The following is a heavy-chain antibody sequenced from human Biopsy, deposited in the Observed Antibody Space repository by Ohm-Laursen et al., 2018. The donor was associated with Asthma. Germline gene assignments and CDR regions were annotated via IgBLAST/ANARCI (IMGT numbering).Heavy chain of an antibody. CDR1: GYNFISFA. J-gene: IGHJ3*01. CDR2: VNTGNGDT. D-gene: IGHD3-9*01. CDR3: ARTYYDFLTGQVKDVFGV. Sequence: SSVKVSCKASGYNFISFAIHWVRQAPGQRLEWIRWVNTGNGDTKYSQKFQGRVTITRYTSSSTAYMELRSLRSEDTATYYCARTYYDFLTGQVKDVFGVWGQGTMVTVSS. V-gene: IGHV1-3*04.